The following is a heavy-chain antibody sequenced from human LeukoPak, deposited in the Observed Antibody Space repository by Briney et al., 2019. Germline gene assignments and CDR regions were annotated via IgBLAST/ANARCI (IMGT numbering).Heavy chain of an antibody. CDR2: IYTSEST. Sequence: SETLFLTCTVSGGSISSYYWSWIRQPAGKGLEWIGRIYTSESTNYNPSLKSRVTMSVDTSKNQFSLRLSSVTAADTAVYYCATLTTVVTAYYFDYWGQGTLVTVSS. J-gene: IGHJ4*02. D-gene: IGHD4-23*01. CDR1: GGSISSYY. V-gene: IGHV4-4*07. CDR3: ATLTTVVTAYYFDY.